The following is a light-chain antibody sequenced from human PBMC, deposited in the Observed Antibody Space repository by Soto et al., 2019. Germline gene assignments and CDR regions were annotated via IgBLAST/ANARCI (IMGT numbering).Light chain of an antibody. V-gene: IGLV4-69*01. Sequence: QLVLTQSPSASASLGASVKLTCTLSSGHSNYAIAWHQQQSEKGPRFLMNLNSDGSHSKGDGIPDRFSGSSSGAERYLTIYSLQSEDEADYYCQTWGSGIVVFGGGTKVTVL. CDR1: SGHSNYA. J-gene: IGLJ2*01. CDR3: QTWGSGIVV. CDR2: LNSDGSH.